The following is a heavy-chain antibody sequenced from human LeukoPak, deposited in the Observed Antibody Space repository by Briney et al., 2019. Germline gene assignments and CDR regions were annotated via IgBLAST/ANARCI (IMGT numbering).Heavy chain of an antibody. D-gene: IGHD2-15*01. CDR1: GYTFTGYY. V-gene: IGHV1-2*02. J-gene: IGHJ4*02. CDR2: INPNSGGT. Sequence: ASVKLSCKASGYTFTGYYIHWVRQAPGQGLEWMGWINPNSGGTHFVQKFQGRVTMTRDTSTSTAYMELSRLTSDDTAVYYCASDQADTLEGPGNWGQGTLVTVSS. CDR3: ASDQADTLEGPGN.